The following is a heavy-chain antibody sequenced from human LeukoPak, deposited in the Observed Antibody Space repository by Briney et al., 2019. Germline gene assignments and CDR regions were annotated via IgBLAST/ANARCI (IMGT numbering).Heavy chain of an antibody. D-gene: IGHD3-22*01. CDR3: AKDPSYYDSSGY. CDR1: GFTFSSYG. J-gene: IGHJ4*02. Sequence: GGSLRLSCAASGFTFSSYGMHWVRQAPGKGLEWVAVISYDGSNKYYADSVKGRFTISRDNSKNTLYLQMNSLRAEDTAVYYCAKDPSYYDSSGYWGQGTLVTVSS. CDR2: ISYDGSNK. V-gene: IGHV3-30*18.